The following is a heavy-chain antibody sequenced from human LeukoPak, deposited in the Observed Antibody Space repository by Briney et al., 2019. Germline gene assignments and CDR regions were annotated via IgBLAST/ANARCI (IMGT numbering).Heavy chain of an antibody. V-gene: IGHV4-34*01. CDR1: GGSFSGYY. D-gene: IGHD6-19*01. J-gene: IGHJ5*02. CDR3: ARAFRNSGRFNWFDP. CDR2: INHSGST. Sequence: SETLSLTCAVYGGSFSGYYWSWIRQPPGKGLEWIGEINHSGSTNYNPSLKSRVTISVDTSKNQFSLKLSSVTAADTAVYYCARAFRNSGRFNWFDPWGQGTLVTVSS.